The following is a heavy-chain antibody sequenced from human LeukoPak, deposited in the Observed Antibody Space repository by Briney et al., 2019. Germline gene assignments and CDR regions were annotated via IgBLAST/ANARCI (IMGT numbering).Heavy chain of an antibody. CDR1: GFTFSSYW. Sequence: GGSLRLSCAASGFTFSSYWMHWVRQAPGKGMVWVSRIKSDGSTNYADAVKGRFTISRDNAKNTVSLQMNSLRAEDTGVYYCARAPSEIGGYYPEYFRHWGQGTLVTVSS. CDR3: ARAPSEIGGYYPEYFRH. CDR2: IKSDGST. D-gene: IGHD3-22*01. J-gene: IGHJ1*01. V-gene: IGHV3-74*01.